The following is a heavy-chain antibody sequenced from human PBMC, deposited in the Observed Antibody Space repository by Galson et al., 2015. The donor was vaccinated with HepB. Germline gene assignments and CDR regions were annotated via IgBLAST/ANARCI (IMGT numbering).Heavy chain of an antibody. D-gene: IGHD6-19*01. CDR2: ISSSGATT. CDR1: GFSFSDHY. V-gene: IGHV3-11*01. Sequence: SLRLSCAASGFSFSDHYMSWIRQAPARGLQCLAYISSSGATTDYAGSAKGRFTISRDNVETSLYLQLNSLRAEDTAVYYCARHHCTSSSCFYDYWGQGTLAIVSS. J-gene: IGHJ4*02. CDR3: ARHHCTSSSCFYDY.